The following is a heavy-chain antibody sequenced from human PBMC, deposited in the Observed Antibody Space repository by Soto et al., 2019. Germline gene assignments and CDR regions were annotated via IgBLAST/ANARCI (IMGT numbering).Heavy chain of an antibody. CDR1: GFTFRNYG. D-gene: IGHD3-22*01. V-gene: IGHV3-48*01. Sequence: LRLSCAASGFTFRNYGMNWVRQAPGKGLEWVSYIGIGSSTKYYADSVKGRFTISRDNAKNSLYLQMNSLRAEDTAVYYCARDQLYYNDISGRPLNAFDV. J-gene: IGHJ3*01. CDR3: ARDQLYYNDISGRPLNAFDV. CDR2: IGIGSSTK.